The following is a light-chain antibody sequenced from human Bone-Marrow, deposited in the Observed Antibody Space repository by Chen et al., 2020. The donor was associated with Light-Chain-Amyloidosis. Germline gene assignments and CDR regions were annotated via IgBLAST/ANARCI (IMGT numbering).Light chain of an antibody. Sequence: SYELTQPPSVSVSPGQTARLTCSGDDLPTKYAYWYQQKPGQAPVLVIHRDTERPSGISERVSGSRSATTATLTISGVQAEDEADYHCQSADSSGTYEVIFGGGTKLTVL. CDR3: QSADSSGTYEVI. V-gene: IGLV3-25*03. CDR2: RDT. CDR1: DLPTKY. J-gene: IGLJ2*01.